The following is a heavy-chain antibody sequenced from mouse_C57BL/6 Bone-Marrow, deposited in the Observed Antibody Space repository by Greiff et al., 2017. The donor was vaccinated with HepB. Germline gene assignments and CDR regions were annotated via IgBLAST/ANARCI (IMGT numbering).Heavy chain of an antibody. Sequence: EVKLQESGGGLVKPGGSLKLSCAASGFTFSDYGMHWVRQAPEKGLEWVAYISSGSSTIYYADTVKGRFTISRDNAKNTLFLQMTSLRSEDTAMYYCAKGGPIYYGYDVPFDYWGQGTTLTVSS. CDR1: GFTFSDYG. CDR2: ISSGSSTI. CDR3: AKGGPIYYGYDVPFDY. D-gene: IGHD2-2*01. J-gene: IGHJ2*01. V-gene: IGHV5-17*01.